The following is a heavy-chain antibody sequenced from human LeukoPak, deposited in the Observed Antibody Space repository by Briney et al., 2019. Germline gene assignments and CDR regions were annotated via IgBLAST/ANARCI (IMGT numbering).Heavy chain of an antibody. Sequence: GGSLRLSCAASGFTFSYYSMNWVRQAPGKGLEWVSSISSSSSYIYYADSVRGRFTISRDNAKNSLYLQMNSLRADDTAVYYCARAKVVAATDDAFDIWGQGTMVAVSS. CDR2: ISSSSSYI. D-gene: IGHD2-15*01. CDR1: GFTFSYYS. CDR3: ARAKVVAATDDAFDI. J-gene: IGHJ3*02. V-gene: IGHV3-21*01.